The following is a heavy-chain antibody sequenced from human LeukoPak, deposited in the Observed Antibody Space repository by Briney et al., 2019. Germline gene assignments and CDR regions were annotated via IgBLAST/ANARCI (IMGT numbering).Heavy chain of an antibody. V-gene: IGHV3-23*01. J-gene: IGHJ4*02. CDR1: GFTFSSYA. CDR3: AKPYLGYCSGGSCYSGVAGVNYFDY. CDR2: ISGSGGST. D-gene: IGHD2-15*01. Sequence: GGSLRLSCAASGFTFSSYAMSWVRQAPGKGLEWVSAISGSGGSTYYADSVKGRFTISRDNSKNTLYLQMNSLRAEDTAVYCCAKPYLGYCSGGSCYSGVAGVNYFDYWGQGTLVTVSS.